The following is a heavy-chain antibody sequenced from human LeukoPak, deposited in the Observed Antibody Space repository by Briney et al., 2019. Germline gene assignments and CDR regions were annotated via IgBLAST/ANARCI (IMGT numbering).Heavy chain of an antibody. CDR2: IYYSGST. D-gene: IGHD3-22*01. J-gene: IGHJ5*02. V-gene: IGHV4-59*01. Sequence: PSETLSLTCTVSGGSISSDYWSWIRQPPGKGLEWIGDIYYSGSTNYNPSLKSRVTISVDTSKNQFSLKLSSVTAADTAIYYCARDSGTMIVPWGQGTLVTVSS. CDR1: GGSISSDY. CDR3: ARDSGTMIVP.